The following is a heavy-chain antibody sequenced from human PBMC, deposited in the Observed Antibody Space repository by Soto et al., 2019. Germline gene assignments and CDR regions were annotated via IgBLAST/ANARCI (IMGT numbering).Heavy chain of an antibody. Sequence: GASVKVSCKASGGTFSSYAISWVRQAPGQGLEWMGGIIPIFGTANYAQKFQGRVTITADESTSTAYMELGSLRSEATAVYYCARDLIAAAGPYFDYWGQGTLVTVSS. CDR2: IIPIFGTA. D-gene: IGHD6-13*01. CDR1: GGTFSSYA. V-gene: IGHV1-69*13. CDR3: ARDLIAAAGPYFDY. J-gene: IGHJ4*02.